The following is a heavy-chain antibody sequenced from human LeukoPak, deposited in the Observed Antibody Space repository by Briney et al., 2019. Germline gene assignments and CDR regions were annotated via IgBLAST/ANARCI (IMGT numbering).Heavy chain of an antibody. CDR2: IKPDGSEK. CDR3: ATFSSGNYPKESFNI. D-gene: IGHD3-22*01. CDR1: GFTFSNNW. Sequence: HPGGSLRLPCAASGFTFSNNWMSWVRQTPGKGLEWVAKIKPDGSEKSYVDSVKGRFTISRDNAKNTLYLQMSGLRPEDTALYYCATFSSGNYPKESFNIWGQGTMVTVSS. V-gene: IGHV3-7*01. J-gene: IGHJ3*02.